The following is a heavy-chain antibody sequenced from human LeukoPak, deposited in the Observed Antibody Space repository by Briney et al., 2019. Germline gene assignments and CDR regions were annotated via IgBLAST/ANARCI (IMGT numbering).Heavy chain of an antibody. CDR2: MNPGSGST. D-gene: IGHD3-22*01. CDR1: GYTLTSYD. V-gene: IGHV1-8*01. J-gene: IGHJ4*02. Sequence: ASVTVSCKASGYTLTSYDINWVRQATGQGLEWMGWMNPGSGSTGLAQKFQGRVTMTSNTSTSTAYMELSSLRSEDTAVYFCARASRQVKGYDSAGYYYFGYWGQGAVVTVSS. CDR3: ARASRQVKGYDSAGYYYFGY.